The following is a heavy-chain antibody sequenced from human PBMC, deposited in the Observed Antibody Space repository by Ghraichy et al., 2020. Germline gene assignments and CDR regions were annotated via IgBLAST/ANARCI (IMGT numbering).Heavy chain of an antibody. V-gene: IGHV4-59*01. D-gene: IGHD6-19*01. CDR2: ITDSGSTDSGST. CDR3: VRGRWIAVAIDS. Sequence: SETLSLTCTVSGGSISSYYWSWIRRPPGKGLEWIGYITDSGSTDSGSTNYNPSLKTRVTISVDTAKNQFSLSLRSVTAADTAVYYCVRGRWIAVAIDSWGLGTLVTVSS. CDR1: GGSISSYY. J-gene: IGHJ4*02.